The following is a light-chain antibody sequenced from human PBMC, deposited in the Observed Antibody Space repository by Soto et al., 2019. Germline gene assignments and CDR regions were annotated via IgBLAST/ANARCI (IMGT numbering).Light chain of an antibody. CDR2: DAS. Sequence: DIQMTQSPSALSASVGDRVTLSCRASQSISSWLAWYQQKPGTAPNLLIYDASTLKSGVPSRFSGSGSGTEFTLTISSLQPADAATYYGQQYYRYSTCGQGTKVEI. V-gene: IGKV1-5*01. J-gene: IGKJ1*01. CDR3: QQYYRYST. CDR1: QSISSW.